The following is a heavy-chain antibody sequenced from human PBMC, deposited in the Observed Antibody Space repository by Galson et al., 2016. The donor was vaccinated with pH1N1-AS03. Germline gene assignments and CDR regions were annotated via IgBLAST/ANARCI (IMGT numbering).Heavy chain of an antibody. CDR1: GFTFGNAW. D-gene: IGHD4-17*01. CDR2: IKNRENGRTT. CDR3: TTDDYGDYRGTGAGTNDAFDM. J-gene: IGHJ3*02. Sequence: SLRLSCAASGFTFGNAWMSWVRQAPGKGLEWVGLIKNRENGRTTDYAAPVKGRFTISRDDSKNTLYRQMNSLKTEDTAVYYCTTDDYGDYRGTGAGTNDAFDMWGQGTMVTVSS. V-gene: IGHV3-15*01.